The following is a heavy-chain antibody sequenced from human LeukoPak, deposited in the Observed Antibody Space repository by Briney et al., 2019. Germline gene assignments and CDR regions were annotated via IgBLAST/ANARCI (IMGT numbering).Heavy chain of an antibody. CDR3: AHRRRERGYFDY. J-gene: IGHJ4*02. Sequence: ESGPTLVHPTQPLTLTCTFSGFSLRTSGVGVAWIRHPPEKALEWLALIYWNDDQRYSPSLKSRLTITKDTSKIQVVPTMTNMDPVDTATYYCAHRRRERGYFDYWGQGTLVTVSS. V-gene: IGHV2-5*01. D-gene: IGHD1-1*01. CDR1: GFSLRTSGVG. CDR2: IYWNDDQ.